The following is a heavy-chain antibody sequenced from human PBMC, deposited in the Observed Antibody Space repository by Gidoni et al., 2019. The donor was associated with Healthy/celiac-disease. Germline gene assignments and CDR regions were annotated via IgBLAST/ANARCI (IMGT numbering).Heavy chain of an antibody. CDR3: ARDHLPAYPLWYFDL. CDR1: GYTFTGYY. J-gene: IGHJ2*01. CDR2: INPNSGGT. V-gene: IGHV1-2*02. Sequence: QVQLVQSGAEVKKPGASVKVSCKASGYTFTGYYMHWVRQAPGQGLEWMGWINPNSGGTNYAQKFQGRVTMTRDTSISTAYMELSRLRSDDTAVYYCARDHLPAYPLWYFDLWGRGTLVTVSS.